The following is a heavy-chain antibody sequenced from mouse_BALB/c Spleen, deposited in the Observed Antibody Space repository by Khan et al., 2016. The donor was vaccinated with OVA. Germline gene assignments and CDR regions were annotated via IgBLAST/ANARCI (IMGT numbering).Heavy chain of an antibody. CDR2: INYSGST. CDR3: VRGRSY. V-gene: IGHV3-2*02. J-gene: IGHJ3*01. Sequence: EVQLQESGPGLVKPSQSLSLTCTVTGYSITSDYAWNWIRQFPGNRLEWMGYINYSGSTSKSPSLKSRISITRDTSNNQIFLQLNSVTTEDTATYYCVRGRSYWGQGTLVTVSA. CDR1: GYSITSDYA.